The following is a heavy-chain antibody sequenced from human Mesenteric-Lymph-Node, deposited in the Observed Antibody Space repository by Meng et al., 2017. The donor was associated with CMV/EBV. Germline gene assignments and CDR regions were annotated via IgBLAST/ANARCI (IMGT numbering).Heavy chain of an antibody. CDR3: ARGPSYSSGFPDC. J-gene: IGHJ4*02. D-gene: IGHD6-19*01. V-gene: IGHV1-8*02. CDR1: GYTFTSFY. Sequence: VQSGAELKKPGASVKGSCKASGYTFTSFYNNWVRQATGQGPEWMGWMNHNSGNTGYAQKFQGRVTLTRDTSISTAYMELSSLRSEDTAVYYCARGPSYSSGFPDCWGQGTLVTVSS. CDR2: MNHNSGNT.